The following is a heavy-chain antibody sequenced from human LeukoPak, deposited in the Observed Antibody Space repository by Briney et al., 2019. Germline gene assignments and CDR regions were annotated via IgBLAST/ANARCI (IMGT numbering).Heavy chain of an antibody. J-gene: IGHJ4*02. Sequence: PGGSLRLSCAASGFTFSSYAMNWVRQAPGKGLEWVSSISSSSSYIYYADSVKGRFTISRDNAKNSLYLQMNSLRAEDTAVYYCARDFLPGSFSLDYWGQGTLVTVSS. CDR3: ARDFLPGSFSLDY. D-gene: IGHD1-26*01. V-gene: IGHV3-21*01. CDR1: GFTFSSYA. CDR2: ISSSSSYI.